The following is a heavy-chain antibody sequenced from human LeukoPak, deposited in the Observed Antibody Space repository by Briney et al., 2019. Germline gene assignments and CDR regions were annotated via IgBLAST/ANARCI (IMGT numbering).Heavy chain of an antibody. J-gene: IGHJ6*03. Sequence: GGSLRLSCAASGFTFTTYWMHWVRQVPGKGLVWVARIKGDGSSTRHADSMKGRFTISRDNARNSLYLQMNSLRDEDTAVYYCARDRHTAMVYYYYYMDVWGTGTTVTVSS. CDR1: GFTFTTYW. V-gene: IGHV3-74*01. CDR3: ARDRHTAMVYYYYYMDV. D-gene: IGHD5-18*01. CDR2: IKGDGSST.